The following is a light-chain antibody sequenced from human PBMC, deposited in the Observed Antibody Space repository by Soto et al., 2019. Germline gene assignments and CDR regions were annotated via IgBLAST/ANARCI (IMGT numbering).Light chain of an antibody. J-gene: IGLJ3*02. CDR1: SRHSLYD. V-gene: IGLV4-60*03. CDR2: VEGSGNY. Sequence: QPVLTQPSYASASLGSSVSLTCTLSSRHSLYDIAWHQQRPGTAPRYLMKVEGSGNYDKGSGIPERFSGSSSGADRYLTISNLRSEDEGDYYCESWDSDTRVFGGGTKLTVL. CDR3: ESWDSDTRV.